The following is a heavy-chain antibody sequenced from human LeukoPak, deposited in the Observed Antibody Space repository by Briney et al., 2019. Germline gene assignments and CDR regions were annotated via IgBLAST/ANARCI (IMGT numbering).Heavy chain of an antibody. V-gene: IGHV3-11*01. CDR1: GFTFTDYY. J-gene: IGHJ4*02. Sequence: PGGSLRLSCAASGFTFTDYYMTWIRQAPGKGLEWVLYISGSGSNRDYADSVKGRFTISRDNAENSLYLQLNNLRAEDTAVYYCARMGRELDCWGQGTRVTVSS. CDR3: ARMGRELDC. D-gene: IGHD1-1*01. CDR2: ISGSGSNR.